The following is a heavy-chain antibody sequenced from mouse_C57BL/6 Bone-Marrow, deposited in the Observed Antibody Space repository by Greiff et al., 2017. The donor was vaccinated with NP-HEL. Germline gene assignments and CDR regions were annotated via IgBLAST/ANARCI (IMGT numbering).Heavy chain of an antibody. V-gene: IGHV1-19*01. D-gene: IGHD3-3*01. CDR3: ALGYYFNY. CDR2: INPYNGGT. Sequence: VQLQQSGPVLVKPGASVKMSCKASGYTFTDYYMNWVKQSHGKSLEWIGVINPYNGGTSYNQKFKGKATLTVDKSSSTAYMELNSLTSADSEVYDWALGYYFNYGGQGTTLTVSS. CDR1: GYTFTDYY. J-gene: IGHJ2*01.